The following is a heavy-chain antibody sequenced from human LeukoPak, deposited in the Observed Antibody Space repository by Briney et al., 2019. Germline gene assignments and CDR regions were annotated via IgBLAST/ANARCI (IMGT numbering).Heavy chain of an antibody. J-gene: IGHJ4*02. CDR2: IKQDGSEK. CDR3: ARRYCSGGSCYPGPYYFDY. CDR1: GGSISSSTYY. Sequence: ETLSLTCTVSGGSISSSTYYWGWIRQPPGKGLEWVANIKQDGSEKYYVDSVKGRFTISRDNAKNSLYLQMNSLRAEDTAVYYCARRYCSGGSCYPGPYYFDYWGQGTLVTVSS. V-gene: IGHV3-7*01. D-gene: IGHD2-15*01.